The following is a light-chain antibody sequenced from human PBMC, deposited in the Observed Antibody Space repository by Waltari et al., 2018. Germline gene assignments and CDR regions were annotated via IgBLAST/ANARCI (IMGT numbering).Light chain of an antibody. Sequence: EIVLTQSPGTLSLSPGERATLSCRASQSVSSSYLDWYQQKPGQAPRLLIYCASSRATGIPDRFSGSGSGTDFTLTISRLEPEDFAVYYCQQYGSSPPGFGQGTRLEIK. J-gene: IGKJ5*01. CDR3: QQYGSSPPG. CDR1: QSVSSSY. CDR2: CAS. V-gene: IGKV3-20*01.